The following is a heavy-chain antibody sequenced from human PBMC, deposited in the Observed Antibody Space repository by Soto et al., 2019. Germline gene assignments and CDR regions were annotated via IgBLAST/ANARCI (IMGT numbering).Heavy chain of an antibody. CDR2: IYPGDLDT. V-gene: IGHV5-51*01. D-gene: IGHD6-19*01. CDR1: GYSFSSFW. CDR3: ARSIAVTGTYFSGLDV. Sequence: VQLVQSGAEVREPGESLKISCKGSGYSFSSFWVAWVRQTPGKGLEWLGIIYPGDLDTRYTSSFQGHVIISADKSSNTVYSQWSSLKASDTAMYYCARSIAVTGTYFSGLDVWGQGTPVTVSS. J-gene: IGHJ6*02.